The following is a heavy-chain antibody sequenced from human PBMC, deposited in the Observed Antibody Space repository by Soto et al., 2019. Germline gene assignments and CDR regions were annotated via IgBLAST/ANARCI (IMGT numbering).Heavy chain of an antibody. J-gene: IGHJ4*02. CDR2: IWCDGSNK. V-gene: IGHV3-33*01. D-gene: IGHD6-13*01. CDR1: GFTFSSYG. CDR3: AREAPSGITFPFDY. Sequence: PGGSLRLSCAASGFTFSSYGMHWVRQAPGKGLEWVAVIWCDGSNKYYADSVKGRFTISRDNAKNSLHLQMNSLRDEDTAVYYCAREAPSGITFPFDYWGQGTLVTVSS.